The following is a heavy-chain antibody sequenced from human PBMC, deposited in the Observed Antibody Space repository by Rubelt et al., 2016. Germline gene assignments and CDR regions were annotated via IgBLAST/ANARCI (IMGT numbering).Heavy chain of an antibody. J-gene: IGHJ4*02. D-gene: IGHD6-13*01. CDR1: GYTFSNYG. V-gene: IGHV1-18*01. CDR3: ARGPAAGVGY. Sequence: QVHLVQSGAEARKPVASVKVSCKASGYTFSNYGFSWVRLAPGQGHEWMGWISAYNGHTKYAQKFQGRGTMTVDRSTSTAYMELRSLRSEDTAVYYCARGPAAGVGYWGQGTLVTVSS. CDR2: ISAYNGHT.